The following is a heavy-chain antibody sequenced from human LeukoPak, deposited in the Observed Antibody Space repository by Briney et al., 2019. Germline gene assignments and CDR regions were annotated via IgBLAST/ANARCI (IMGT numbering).Heavy chain of an antibody. Sequence: AGGSLRLSCAASGFTFSSYSTNWVRQAPGKGLEWVSSISSSSSYIYYADSVKGRFTISRDNAKNSLYLQMNSLRAEGTAVYYCARMAGTANFDYWGQGTLVTVSS. CDR2: ISSSSSYI. CDR1: GFTFSSYS. D-gene: IGHD6-19*01. CDR3: ARMAGTANFDY. V-gene: IGHV3-21*01. J-gene: IGHJ4*02.